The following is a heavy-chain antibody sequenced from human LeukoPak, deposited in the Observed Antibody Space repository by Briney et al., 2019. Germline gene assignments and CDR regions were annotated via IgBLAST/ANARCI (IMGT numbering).Heavy chain of an antibody. CDR3: ARVFSGAPEGDYFDY. CDR1: GGTFSSYA. Sequence: ASVKVSCKASGGTFSSYAISWVRQAPGQGLEWMGWINPNSGGTNYAQKFQGRVTMTRDTSISTAYMELSRLRSDDTAVYYCARVFSGAPEGDYFDYWGQGTLVTVSS. CDR2: INPNSGGT. D-gene: IGHD7-27*01. V-gene: IGHV1-2*02. J-gene: IGHJ4*02.